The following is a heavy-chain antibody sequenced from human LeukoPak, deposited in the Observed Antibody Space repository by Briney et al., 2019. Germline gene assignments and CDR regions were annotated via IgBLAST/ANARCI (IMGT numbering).Heavy chain of an antibody. D-gene: IGHD3-22*01. CDR1: GYSISCGYY. V-gene: IGHV4-38-2*02. J-gene: IGHJ4*02. CDR3: ARDPTTPYYYDSSGFDY. Sequence: PSETLSLTCTVSGYSISCGYYWGWIRQPPGPVLEWIGSIYHSASTYYNPSLKSRVTISVDTSKNQFSLKLSSVTAADTAVYYCARDPTTPYYYDSSGFDYWGQGTLVTVSS. CDR2: IYHSAST.